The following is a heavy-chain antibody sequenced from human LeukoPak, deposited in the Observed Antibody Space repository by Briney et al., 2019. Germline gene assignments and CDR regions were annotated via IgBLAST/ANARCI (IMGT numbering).Heavy chain of an antibody. V-gene: IGHV3-48*02. J-gene: IGHJ5*02. CDR3: AKAGVSFDP. CDR1: GFTFSNHN. Sequence: GGSLRLSCTASGFTFSNHNMNWVRQAPGKGLEWVSHISSSSSTRYYADSVKGRFTISRDNAKNSLYLQMNSLRDEDTAVYYCAKAGVSFDPWGQETLVTVSS. CDR2: ISSSSSTR.